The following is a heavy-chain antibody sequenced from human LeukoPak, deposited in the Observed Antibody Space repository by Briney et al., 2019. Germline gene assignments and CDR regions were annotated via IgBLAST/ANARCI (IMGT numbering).Heavy chain of an antibody. D-gene: IGHD4-23*01. CDR1: GYTFTSYD. Sequence: ASVKVSCKASGYTFTSYDINWVRQATGQGLEWMGWMNPNSGNTGYAQKFQGRVTMTRNTSIITAYMELSSVRSEDTAVYYCARVSDYGGNFVGWGQGTLVTVSS. CDR3: ARVSDYGGNFVG. CDR2: MNPNSGNT. V-gene: IGHV1-8*01. J-gene: IGHJ4*02.